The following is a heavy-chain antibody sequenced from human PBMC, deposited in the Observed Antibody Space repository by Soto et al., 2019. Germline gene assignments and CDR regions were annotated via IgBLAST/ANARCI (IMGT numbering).Heavy chain of an antibody. J-gene: IGHJ1*01. V-gene: IGHV4-59*08. Sequence: SETLSLTCTVSGGSISSYYWSWIRQPPGKGLEWIGYIYYSGSTNYNPSLKSRVTISVDTSKNQFSLKLSSVTAADTAVYYCARHVGYSHPYFQHWGQGTLVTVSS. CDR2: IYYSGST. CDR3: ARHVGYSHPYFQH. D-gene: IGHD6-13*01. CDR1: GGSISSYY.